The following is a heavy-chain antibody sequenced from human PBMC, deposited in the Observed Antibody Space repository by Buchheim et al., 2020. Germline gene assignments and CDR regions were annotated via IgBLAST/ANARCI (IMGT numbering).Heavy chain of an antibody. CDR3: VRNGWYSIDY. J-gene: IGHJ4*02. V-gene: IGHV4-4*02. Sequence: QVQMQESGPGLVKPSGTLSLTCTVSGDSVSNDNWWSWVRQSPEKGLEWIGEIYHTGDTNYNPSLKSRVTISVEKYKNQFSLNLNAVTAADTAVYFCVRNGWYSIDYWGQGTL. CDR2: IYHTGDT. D-gene: IGHD6-19*01. CDR1: GDSVSNDNW.